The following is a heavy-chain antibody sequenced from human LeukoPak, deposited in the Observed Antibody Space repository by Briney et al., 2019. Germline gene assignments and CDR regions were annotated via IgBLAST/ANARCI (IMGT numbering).Heavy chain of an antibody. CDR1: GFTFAEYT. Sequence: PGGSLRLSCPASGFTFAEYTMHWVRQAPGKGLEWVSLMSWNGARIHYGDSVKGRFTITRDNSKNSLYLQMNSLRTEDTALYYCVKDLVAASENVRGWYPMDYWGQGTLVTVSS. J-gene: IGHJ4*02. CDR2: MSWNGARI. D-gene: IGHD6-19*01. V-gene: IGHV3-43*01. CDR3: VKDLVAASENVRGWYPMDY.